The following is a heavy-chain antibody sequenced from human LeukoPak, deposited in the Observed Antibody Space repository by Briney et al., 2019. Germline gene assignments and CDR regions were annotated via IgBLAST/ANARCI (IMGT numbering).Heavy chain of an antibody. D-gene: IGHD3-10*01. J-gene: IGHJ6*02. CDR2: ISATGATI. CDR1: GFSFSRHE. V-gene: IGHV3-48*03. Sequence: GGSLTLSCGVSGFSFSRHEMNWVRQARGKGLEWVAHISATGATIYYADFVGGRFTISKDYANSSLYLRMNSLRAEDSAVYYCAAQYGAGSLFYFYAMDVWGQGTTVTVSS. CDR3: AAQYGAGSLFYFYAMDV.